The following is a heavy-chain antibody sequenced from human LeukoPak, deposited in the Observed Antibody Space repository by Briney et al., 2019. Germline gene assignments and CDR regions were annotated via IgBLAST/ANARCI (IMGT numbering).Heavy chain of an antibody. CDR2: IFPGDSDT. J-gene: IGHJ4*02. Sequence: GESLKISCKGSGHSFTSYWIGWVRQMPGKGLEWMGIIFPGDSDTRYSPSFQGQVSISADKSTSTAYLQWSSLKASDTAMYYCARSSGSRSKSDFWGQGTLVTVSS. V-gene: IGHV5-51*01. CDR1: GHSFTSYW. CDR3: ARSSGSRSKSDF. D-gene: IGHD1-26*01.